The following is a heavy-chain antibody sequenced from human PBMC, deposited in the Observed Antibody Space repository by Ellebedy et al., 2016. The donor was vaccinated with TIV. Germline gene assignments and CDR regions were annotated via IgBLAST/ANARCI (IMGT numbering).Heavy chain of an antibody. CDR2: IGSKGYGGTT. CDR3: TREAANWNYPYYYYNGMDV. D-gene: IGHD1-7*01. Sequence: GGSLRLSXTASGFTFGDFAISWVRQAPGKGLEWVGFIGSKGYGGTTQYAASVKGRFTISRDDSESIAYLQMNSLKTEDTALYYCTREAANWNYPYYYYNGMDVWGQGTTVTVSS. J-gene: IGHJ6*02. CDR1: GFTFGDFA. V-gene: IGHV3-49*04.